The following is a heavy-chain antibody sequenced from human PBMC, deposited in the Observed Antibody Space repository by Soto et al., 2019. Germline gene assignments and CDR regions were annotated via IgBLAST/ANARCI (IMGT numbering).Heavy chain of an antibody. CDR1: GFTFSSYW. Sequence: GGSLRLSCAASGFTFSSYWMHWVRQAPGKGLVWVSRINSDGSSTSYADPVKGRFTISRDNAKNTLYLQMNSLRAEDTAVYYCAREDDFWSVVYWGQGTLVTVSS. CDR2: INSDGSST. D-gene: IGHD3-3*01. V-gene: IGHV3-74*01. CDR3: AREDDFWSVVY. J-gene: IGHJ4*02.